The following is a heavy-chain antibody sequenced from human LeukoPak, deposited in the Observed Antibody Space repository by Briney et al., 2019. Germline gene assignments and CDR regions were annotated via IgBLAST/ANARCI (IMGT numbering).Heavy chain of an antibody. CDR3: ARGPTVKYFDY. J-gene: IGHJ4*02. D-gene: IGHD4-11*01. CDR2: IYYSGST. Sequence: SETLSLTCTVSGGSISSTTYYWGWIRQPPGKGLEWIGTIYYSGSTYYNPSLKSRVTISVDAPKNQFSLKLSSVTAADTAVYYCARGPTVKYFDYWGQGTLVTVSS. V-gene: IGHV4-39*07. CDR1: GGSISSTTYY.